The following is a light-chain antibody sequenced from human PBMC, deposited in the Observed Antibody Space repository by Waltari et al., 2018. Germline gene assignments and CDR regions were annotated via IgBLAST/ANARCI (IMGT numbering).Light chain of an antibody. V-gene: IGKV3-11*01. Sequence: RASQRVSSDLAWYHQNPGQAPRLLILDASNGATGIPARFSGSGSGTDFTLTISSLEPEDFAVYYCQQRSNWPQFTFGPGTKVDIK. CDR3: QQRSNWPQFT. CDR1: QRVSSD. J-gene: IGKJ3*01. CDR2: DAS.